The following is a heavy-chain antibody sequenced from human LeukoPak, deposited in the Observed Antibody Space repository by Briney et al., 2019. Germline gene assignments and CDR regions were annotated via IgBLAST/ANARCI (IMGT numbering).Heavy chain of an antibody. V-gene: IGHV1-69*05. J-gene: IGHJ4*02. D-gene: IGHD6-19*01. CDR1: GGTFSSYA. Sequence: VASVKVSCKASGGTFSSYAISWVRQAPGQGLEWMGRIIPIFGTANYAQKFQGRVTITTDESTSTAYMELSSLRSEDTVVYYCARDSSSGWSTYWGQGTLVTVSS. CDR3: ARDSSSGWSTY. CDR2: IIPIFGTA.